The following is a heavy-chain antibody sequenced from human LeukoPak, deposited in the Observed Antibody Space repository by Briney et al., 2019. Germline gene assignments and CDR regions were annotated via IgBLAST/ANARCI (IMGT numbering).Heavy chain of an antibody. CDR3: ARDRLDGYQRERYFDI. J-gene: IGHJ3*02. Sequence: ASVKVSCKASGYTFTSYYMHWVRQAPGQGLEWMGIINPSGGSTNYAQKFQGRVTMTRDMSTSTVYIELSSLRSEDTAVYYCARDRLDGYQRERYFDIWGQGTMVTVSS. CDR2: INPSGGST. CDR1: GYTFTSYY. V-gene: IGHV1-46*01. D-gene: IGHD5-24*01.